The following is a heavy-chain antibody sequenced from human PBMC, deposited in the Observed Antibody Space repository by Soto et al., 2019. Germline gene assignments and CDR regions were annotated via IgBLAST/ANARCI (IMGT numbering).Heavy chain of an antibody. CDR1: GFSLSTSGVG. CDR3: ARLLVLWPRWENYFDY. Sequence: QITLKESGPTLVKPTQTLTLTCTFSGFSLSTSGVGVGWIRQPPGKALEWLALIYWDDDKRYSPSLKSRLTITKDTSKNQVVLTMTNMDPVDTATYSCARLLVLWPRWENYFDYWGQGTLVTVSS. J-gene: IGHJ4*02. CDR2: IYWDDDK. D-gene: IGHD2-2*01. V-gene: IGHV2-5*02.